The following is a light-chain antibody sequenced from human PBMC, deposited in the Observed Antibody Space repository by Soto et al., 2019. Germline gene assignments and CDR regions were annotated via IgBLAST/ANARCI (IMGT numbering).Light chain of an antibody. J-gene: IGKJ1*01. CDR1: QSVFYSSNNKNY. CDR2: WAS. V-gene: IGKV4-1*01. CDR3: QQYSSTPWT. Sequence: DIVMTQSPDSLAVSLGERATINCKSSQSVFYSSNNKNYLAWYQQKPGQPPRLLIYWASTRESGVPDRFSGSGSGTDFTLTISSLQAEDVAVYYCQQYSSTPWTFGQGTKMEIK.